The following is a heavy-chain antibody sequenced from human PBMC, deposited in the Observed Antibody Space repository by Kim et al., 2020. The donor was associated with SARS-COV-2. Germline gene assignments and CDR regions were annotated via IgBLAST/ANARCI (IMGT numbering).Heavy chain of an antibody. Sequence: SETLSLTCTVSGGSISSNTDYWNWMRQPAGKGLEWIGRIHTTGSTNFNPSLESRVTLSLDKPKNKFSLRLSAVTAADTGVDYCARDRVYDWGSYYHYYSGMCVWGRAPTLSV. V-gene: IGHV4-61*02. J-gene: IGHJ6*02. CDR2: IHTTGST. CDR1: GGSISSNTDY. CDR3: ARDRVYDWGSYYHYYSGMCV. D-gene: IGHD3-10*01.